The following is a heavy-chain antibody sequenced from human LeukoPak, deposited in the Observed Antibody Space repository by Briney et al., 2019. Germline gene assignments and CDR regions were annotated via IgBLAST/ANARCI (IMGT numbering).Heavy chain of an antibody. CDR3: ARIKARGYCSGGSCYPPFYYYYMDV. J-gene: IGHJ6*03. CDR1: GYTFTSYG. V-gene: IGHV1-2*02. Sequence: ASVKVSCKASGYTFTSYGISWVRQAPGQGLEWMGWINPNSGGTNYAQKFQGRVTMTRDTSISTAYMELSRLRSDDTAVYYCARIKARGYCSGGSCYPPFYYYYMDVWGKGTTVTVSS. CDR2: INPNSGGT. D-gene: IGHD2-15*01.